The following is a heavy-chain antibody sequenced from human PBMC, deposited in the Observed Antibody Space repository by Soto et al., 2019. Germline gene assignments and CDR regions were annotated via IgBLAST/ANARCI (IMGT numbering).Heavy chain of an antibody. D-gene: IGHD2-8*01. V-gene: IGHV3-48*03. CDR2: ISSSATTI. CDR3: ARTYCTTSSCHNADY. CDR1: GFTFSHYE. Sequence: GGSLRLSCAASGFTFSHYEMNWVRQAPGKGLEWLSSISSSATTIYYADSVRGRFTISRDNAKDSLYLQMNSLRPEDPGVYYCARTYCTTSSCHNADYWGRGTLVTVSS. J-gene: IGHJ4*02.